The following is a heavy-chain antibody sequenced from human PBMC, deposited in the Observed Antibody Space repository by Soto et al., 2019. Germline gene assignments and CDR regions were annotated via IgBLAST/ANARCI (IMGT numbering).Heavy chain of an antibody. J-gene: IGHJ4*02. CDR1: GNPFPSNG. Sequence: QFKLVQSGAEVKKPGAPVKVSCKASGNPFPSNGISWGRQAPGQGLEWMGWISAYNGNTNYAQKLQGRVTMTTDTSTSTAYMELRSLRSDDTAVYYCARDQSYGGAFDYWGQGTLVTVSS. D-gene: IGHD2-21*01. CDR2: ISAYNGNT. CDR3: ARDQSYGGAFDY. V-gene: IGHV1-18*01.